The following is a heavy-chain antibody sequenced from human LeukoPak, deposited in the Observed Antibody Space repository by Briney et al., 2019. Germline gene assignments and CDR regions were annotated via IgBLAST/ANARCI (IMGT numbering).Heavy chain of an antibody. J-gene: IGHJ4*02. Sequence: GRSLRLSCAASGFTFSSYGMHWVRQAPGKGLEWVAVIWYDGSSKYYADSVKGRFTISRDNSKNTLYLQMNSLRAEDTAVYYCARDNSFDYWGQGTLVTVSS. CDR1: GFTFSSYG. CDR3: ARDNSFDY. CDR2: IWYDGSSK. V-gene: IGHV3-33*01.